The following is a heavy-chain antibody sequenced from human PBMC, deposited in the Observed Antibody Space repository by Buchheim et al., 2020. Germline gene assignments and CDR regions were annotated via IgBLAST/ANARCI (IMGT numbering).Heavy chain of an antibody. Sequence: QVQLQQWGAGLLKPSETLSLTCTVYGGSFSGYYWSWIRQPPGKGLEWIGEINHSGSTNYNPSLKSRVTISVDTSKNQFSLKLSSVTAADTAVYYCARGHIKSSGYYGPSDYWGQGTL. V-gene: IGHV4-34*01. CDR1: GGSFSGYY. J-gene: IGHJ4*02. D-gene: IGHD3-22*01. CDR2: INHSGST. CDR3: ARGHIKSSGYYGPSDY.